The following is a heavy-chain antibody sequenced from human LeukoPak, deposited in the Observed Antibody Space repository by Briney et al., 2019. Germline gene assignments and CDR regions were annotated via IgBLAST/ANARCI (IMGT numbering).Heavy chain of an antibody. J-gene: IGHJ4*02. Sequence: GGSLRLSCAASGFTFSSYDMHWVRQATGKGLEWVSAIGTAGDTYYPGSVKGRFTISRENAKNSLYLQMNSLRAGDTAVYYCARGKRSYIPPAYYFDYWGQGTLVTVSS. CDR2: IGTAGDT. CDR3: ARGKRSYIPPAYYFDY. CDR1: GFTFSSYD. V-gene: IGHV3-13*01. D-gene: IGHD2-2*01.